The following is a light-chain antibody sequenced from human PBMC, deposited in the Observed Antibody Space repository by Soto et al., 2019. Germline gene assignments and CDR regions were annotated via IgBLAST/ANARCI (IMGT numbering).Light chain of an antibody. CDR2: VAS. V-gene: IGKV3-15*01. CDR1: ENVNNN. J-gene: IGKJ5*01. CDR3: QQYNNWPPTT. Sequence: IVVKQSPATLSMSPGERATLSCRASENVNNNLAWYQQRPGQAPRLLIYVASTRAPGISTRFSGSGSGTEFTLTISSLQSEDFAVYYCQQYNNWPPTTFGQGTLLEIK.